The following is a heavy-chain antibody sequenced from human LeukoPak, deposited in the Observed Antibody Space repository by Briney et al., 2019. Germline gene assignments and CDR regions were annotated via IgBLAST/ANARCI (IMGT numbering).Heavy chain of an antibody. J-gene: IGHJ4*02. CDR3: ARHVRWGRVARSHFDY. Sequence: SETLSLTCTVSGGSISSSSYYWGWSRQPPGKGLEWIVTIYYSGSTYYNPSLTSRVTLSVDTSTNQFSLKLSSVTAAHTAVYYCARHVRWGRVARSHFDYWGQGTLVTVSS. V-gene: IGHV4-39*01. CDR1: GGSISSSSYY. CDR2: IYYSGST. D-gene: IGHD6-6*01.